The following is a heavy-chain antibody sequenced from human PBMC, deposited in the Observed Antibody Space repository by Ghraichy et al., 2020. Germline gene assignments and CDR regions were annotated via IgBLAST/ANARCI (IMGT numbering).Heavy chain of an antibody. CDR2: MNPKSGNK. V-gene: IGHV1-8*01. D-gene: IGHD2-15*01. J-gene: IGHJ3*02. Sequence: ASVKVSCKTSGYTFISYDINWVRQATGQGLEWMGWMNPKSGNKGYAQKFQGRVTMTRNTSTITAYMELGSLRSEDTAVYYCARVPSYCSGGNCYERDGIDIWGQGTMVTVSS. CDR3: ARVPSYCSGGNCYERDGIDI. CDR1: GYTFISYD.